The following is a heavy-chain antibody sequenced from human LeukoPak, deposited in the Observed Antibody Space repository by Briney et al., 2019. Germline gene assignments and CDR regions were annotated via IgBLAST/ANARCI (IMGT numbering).Heavy chain of an antibody. CDR2: VSYTRST. D-gene: IGHD2-15*01. J-gene: IGHJ3*02. CDR3: GRQDGICSGGGCYHYLAT. Sequence: SETLSLTCTVSGGSISSGSYYWGWIRQPPGKGLEWIGSVSYTRSTYYNPSLKSEVTISVDTSKNQFSLKVRSVTAADAAVYYCGRQDGICSGGGCYHYLATWGQGTMVTVSS. CDR1: GGSISSGSYY. V-gene: IGHV4-39*01.